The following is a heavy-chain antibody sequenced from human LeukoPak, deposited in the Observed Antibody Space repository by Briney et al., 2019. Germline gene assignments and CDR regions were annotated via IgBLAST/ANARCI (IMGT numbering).Heavy chain of an antibody. J-gene: IGHJ3*02. CDR3: AKRLTGYIHGAFDI. CDR2: ISSSGSTT. CDR1: GFTFSDYY. V-gene: IGHV3-11*01. Sequence: PGGSLSLSCAASGFTFSDYYMSWIRQAPGKGLEWVSHISSSGSTTYYADSVKGRFAISRDNSKNTLYLQMNSLRAEDTAVYYCAKRLTGYIHGAFDIWGQGTMVTVSS. D-gene: IGHD3-9*01.